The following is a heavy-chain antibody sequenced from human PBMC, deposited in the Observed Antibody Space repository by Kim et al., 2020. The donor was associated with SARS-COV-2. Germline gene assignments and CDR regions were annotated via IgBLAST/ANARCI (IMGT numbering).Heavy chain of an antibody. V-gene: IGHV3-49*03. D-gene: IGHD6-6*01. Sequence: GGSLRLSCTASGFTFGDYAMSWFRQAPGKGLEWVGFIRSKAYGGTTEYAASVKGRFTISRDDSKSIAYLQMNSLKTEDTAVYYCTRAYSSSYRPFFQHWGQGTLVTVSS. J-gene: IGHJ1*01. CDR1: GFTFGDYA. CDR3: TRAYSSSYRPFFQH. CDR2: IRSKAYGGTT.